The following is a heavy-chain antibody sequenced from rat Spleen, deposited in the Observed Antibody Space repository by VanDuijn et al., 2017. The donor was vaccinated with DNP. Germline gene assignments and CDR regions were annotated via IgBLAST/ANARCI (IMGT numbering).Heavy chain of an antibody. CDR3: AKDGDGTYYYFDY. D-gene: IGHD1-12*02. CDR1: GFTFSDFY. J-gene: IGHJ2*01. CDR2: ISYDARTT. V-gene: IGHV5-20*01. Sequence: EVQLVESDGGLVQPGRSLKLSCAASGFTFSDFYMAWVRQAPTKGLEWVATISYDARTTYYRDSVKGRFTISRDDAKATLYLHMDSLRSEDTATYYCAKDGDGTYYYFDYWGQGVMVTVSS.